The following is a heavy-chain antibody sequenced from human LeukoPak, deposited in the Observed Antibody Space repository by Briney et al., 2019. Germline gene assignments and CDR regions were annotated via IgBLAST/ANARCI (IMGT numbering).Heavy chain of an antibody. J-gene: IGHJ4*02. CDR3: AKESALSSSWYRVGYFDY. CDR2: ISGSGGST. D-gene: IGHD6-13*01. CDR1: GFTFSSYA. V-gene: IGHV3-23*01. Sequence: GGSLRLSCAASGFTFSSYAMSWVRQAPGKGLEWVSAISGSGGSTYYADSVKGRFTISRDNSKNTLYLQMNSLRAEDTAVYYCAKESALSSSWYRVGYFDYWGQGTLVTVSS.